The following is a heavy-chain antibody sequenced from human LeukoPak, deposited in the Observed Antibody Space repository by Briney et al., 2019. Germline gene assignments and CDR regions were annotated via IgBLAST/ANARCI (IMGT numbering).Heavy chain of an antibody. CDR3: ARGGYYYDSSGYYYFDY. D-gene: IGHD3-22*01. Sequence: GASVKVSCKASGYTFTSYDINRVRQAPGQGLEWMGWMNPNSGNTGYAQKFQGRVTMTRNTSISTAYMELSSLRSEDTAVYYCARGGYYYDSSGYYYFDYWGQGTLVTVSS. V-gene: IGHV1-8*01. CDR2: MNPNSGNT. CDR1: GYTFTSYD. J-gene: IGHJ4*02.